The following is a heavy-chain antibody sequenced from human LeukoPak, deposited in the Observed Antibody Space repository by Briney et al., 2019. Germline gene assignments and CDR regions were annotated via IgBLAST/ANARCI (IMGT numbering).Heavy chain of an antibody. J-gene: IGHJ4*02. CDR1: GGSISSSSYY. V-gene: IGHV4-39*01. Sequence: SETLSLTCTVSGGSISSSSYYWGWIRQPPGKGLEWIGSIYYYGSTYYSPSLKSRVAISVDTSKNQFSLRLSSVTAADTAVYYCARGPWILNAYYFDYWGQGTLVTVSS. D-gene: IGHD5-18*01. CDR2: IYYYGST. CDR3: ARGPWILNAYYFDY.